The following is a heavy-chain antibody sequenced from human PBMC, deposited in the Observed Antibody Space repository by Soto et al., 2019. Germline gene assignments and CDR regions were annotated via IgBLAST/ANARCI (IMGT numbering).Heavy chain of an antibody. Sequence: VGSLRLSCAASGFSFSTYSMNWVRQAPGKGLEWVSSISSSGLYIYYADSLKGRFTVSRDNAKNSLYLQMNSLKDEDTAVYYCARCLGSSDSCYRGYFDYWGQGTLVTVSS. CDR3: ARCLGSSDSCYRGYFDY. J-gene: IGHJ4*02. CDR2: ISSSGLYI. D-gene: IGHD2-2*01. CDR1: GFSFSTYS. V-gene: IGHV3-21*01.